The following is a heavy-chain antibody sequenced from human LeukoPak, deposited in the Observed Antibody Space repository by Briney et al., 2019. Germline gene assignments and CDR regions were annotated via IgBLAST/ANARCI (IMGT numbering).Heavy chain of an antibody. CDR2: IGGSSGST. CDR3: VKMKGPGLYYHYSMDV. V-gene: IGHV3-23*01. CDR1: GFTFTGFA. Sequence: GGSLRLSCAASGFTFTGFAMSWVRQAPGKGPEWVSRIGGSSGSTYYADSVKGRFTISRDNSKKTLYLQMNSLRADDTAVYYCVKMKGPGLYYHYSMDVWGKGTTVIVSS. J-gene: IGHJ6*03.